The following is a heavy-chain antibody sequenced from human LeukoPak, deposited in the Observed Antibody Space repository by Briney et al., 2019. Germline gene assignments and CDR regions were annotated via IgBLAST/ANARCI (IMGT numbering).Heavy chain of an antibody. J-gene: IGHJ4*02. CDR2: IFYSGST. CDR3: ARGRGRYYDFWSGYFSFADY. CDR1: GGSISTSTYY. D-gene: IGHD3-3*01. V-gene: IGHV4-39*07. Sequence: SETLSLTCTVSGGSISTSTYYWAWIRQPPGKGLEWIGNIFYSGSTYYSPSLKSRVTISVDTSKNQFSLKLSSVTAADTAVYYCARGRGRYYDFWSGYFSFADYWGQGTLVTVSS.